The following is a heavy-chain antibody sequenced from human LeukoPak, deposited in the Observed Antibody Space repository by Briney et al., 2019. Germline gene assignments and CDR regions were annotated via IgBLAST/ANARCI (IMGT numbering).Heavy chain of an antibody. J-gene: IGHJ4*02. CDR1: GFTFSTYI. Sequence: PGGSLRLSCEASGFTFSTYIMTWVRQAPGKGLEWVSTIKAGAEATFYADSVKDRFTISRDNSKNTLYLQMNSLRAEDTAVYYCAKEYDSQAFDSWGQGTLVTVSS. V-gene: IGHV3-23*01. CDR2: IKAGAEAT. D-gene: IGHD3-22*01. CDR3: AKEYDSQAFDS.